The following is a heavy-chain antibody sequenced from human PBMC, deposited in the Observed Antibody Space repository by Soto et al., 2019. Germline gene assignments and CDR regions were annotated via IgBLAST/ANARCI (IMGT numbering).Heavy chain of an antibody. V-gene: IGHV4-30-2*01. CDR2: IYHSGST. D-gene: IGHD2-15*01. J-gene: IGHJ4*02. CDR3: DRGGYCSGGSCLGFDY. Sequence: QLQLQESGSGLVKPSQTLSLTCAVSGGSISSGGYSWSWIRQPPGNGLEWIGYIYHSGSTYYNPSLKSRVTISVDRSKNQCSRKLSSVTAADTAVYYCDRGGYCSGGSCLGFDYWGQGTLVTVSS. CDR1: GGSISSGGYS.